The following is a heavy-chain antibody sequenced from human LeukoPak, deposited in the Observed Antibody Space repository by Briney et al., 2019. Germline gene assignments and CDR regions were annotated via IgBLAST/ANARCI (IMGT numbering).Heavy chain of an antibody. Sequence: PSETLSLTCAAYGGSFSGYYWSWIRQPPGKGLEWIGYIYNSGSTNYDPSLKSRVTISADTSKNQFSLKLSSVTAADTAVYYCARAILTGLDYFDPWGQGTLVTVSS. J-gene: IGHJ5*02. CDR3: ARAILTGLDYFDP. D-gene: IGHD3-9*01. CDR1: GGSFSGYY. CDR2: IYNSGST. V-gene: IGHV4-59*01.